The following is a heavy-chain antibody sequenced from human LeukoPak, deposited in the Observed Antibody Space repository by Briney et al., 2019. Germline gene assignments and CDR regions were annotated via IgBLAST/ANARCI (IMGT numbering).Heavy chain of an antibody. CDR2: IIPIFGTA. CDR1: GGTFSSYA. V-gene: IGHV1-69*13. CDR3: ARAMVRDYPLIKAPFDY. J-gene: IGHJ4*02. D-gene: IGHD3-10*01. Sequence: ASVKVSCKASGGTFSSYAISWVRQAPGQGLEWMGGIIPIFGTANYAQKFQGRVTITADESTSTAYMELSSLRSEDTAVYYCARAMVRDYPLIKAPFDYWGQGTLVTVSS.